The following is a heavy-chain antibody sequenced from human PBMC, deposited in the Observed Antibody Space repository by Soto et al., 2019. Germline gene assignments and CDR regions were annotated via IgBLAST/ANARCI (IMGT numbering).Heavy chain of an antibody. Sequence: GASVKVSCKASGYTFTRYGITWVRQAPGQGLEWMGWINPYNGNTNYAQKLQGRVTMTTDTSTSTAYMELRSLRSDDTAVYYCARDPQREFDYWGQGTLVTVSA. CDR2: INPYNGNT. D-gene: IGHD6-25*01. CDR1: GYTFTRYG. CDR3: ARDPQREFDY. J-gene: IGHJ4*02. V-gene: IGHV1-18*01.